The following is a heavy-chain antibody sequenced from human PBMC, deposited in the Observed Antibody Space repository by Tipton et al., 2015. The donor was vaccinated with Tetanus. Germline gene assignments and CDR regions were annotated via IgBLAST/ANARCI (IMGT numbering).Heavy chain of an antibody. D-gene: IGHD3-10*01. CDR3: ARAVRGRDVFDV. CDR2: ISLSSTYI. Sequence: SLRLSCEASGFIFSTYSMNWVRQAPGKGLEWVSSISLSSTYIHYTDSVKGRFTISRDNANNSLYLQMSSLRPEDTALYYCARAVRGRDVFDVWGQGTVVTVSS. CDR1: GFIFSTYS. J-gene: IGHJ3*01. V-gene: IGHV3-21*04.